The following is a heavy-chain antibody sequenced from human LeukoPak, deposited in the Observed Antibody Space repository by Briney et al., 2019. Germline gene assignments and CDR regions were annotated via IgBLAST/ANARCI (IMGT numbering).Heavy chain of an antibody. Sequence: GGSLRLSCAASGFTFSSYSMNWVRQAPGKGLEWVSYISSSSSTIYYADSLKGRFTISRDNAKNSLYLQMNSLRADDTAVYFCASAQGGVILPDYFHHWGQGTLVTVSS. CDR1: GFTFSSYS. D-gene: IGHD3-16*02. V-gene: IGHV3-48*04. CDR2: ISSSSSTI. J-gene: IGHJ1*01. CDR3: ASAQGGVILPDYFHH.